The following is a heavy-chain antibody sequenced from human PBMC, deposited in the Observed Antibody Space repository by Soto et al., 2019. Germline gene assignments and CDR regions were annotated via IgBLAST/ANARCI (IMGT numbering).Heavy chain of an antibody. D-gene: IGHD2-21*02. V-gene: IGHV1-69*01. CDR1: GGTFINHA. CDR2: IIPGFTEP. Sequence: QVQLEQSGAEVKKPGSSVKVSCKASGGTFINHAISWVRQAPGQGLEWVAGIIPGFTEPHFAEKFQGRITITADESTTTAYMEWSSLRSEDTAVYYFTTWRVEYCGGHCYRSGDSFDSWGQGTLVTVSS. CDR3: TTWRVEYCGGHCYRSGDSFDS. J-gene: IGHJ4*02.